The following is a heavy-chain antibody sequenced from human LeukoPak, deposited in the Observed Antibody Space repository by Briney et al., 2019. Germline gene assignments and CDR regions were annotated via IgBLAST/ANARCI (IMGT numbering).Heavy chain of an antibody. CDR3: SKKMRDLYNPAAFDI. CDR2: ISYDGSLK. Sequence: GGSLRLSCAASGFTFSSYGMHWVRQAPGKGLEWVAAISYDGSLKYYADSVKGRFTISRDNSKNTLYLQMNSLIVEDTAVYYCSKKMRDLYNPAAFDIWGPGKMVTVSS. V-gene: IGHV3-30*18. D-gene: IGHD5-24*01. J-gene: IGHJ3*02. CDR1: GFTFSSYG.